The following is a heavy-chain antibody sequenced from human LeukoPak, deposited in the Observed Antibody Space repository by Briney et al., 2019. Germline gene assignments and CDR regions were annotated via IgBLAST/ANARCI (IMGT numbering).Heavy chain of an antibody. Sequence: GGSLRLSCAASTFIFSGYRMTWVRQAPGKGLEWVSYISESSSHTYYADSVKGRFTISRDNAKNSLYLQMNSLRAEDTALYYCARDRAPKARIGDMDVWGQGTTVIVSS. CDR3: ARDRAPKARIGDMDV. CDR1: TFIFSGYR. D-gene: IGHD5-12*01. V-gene: IGHV3-21*06. J-gene: IGHJ6*02. CDR2: ISESSSHT.